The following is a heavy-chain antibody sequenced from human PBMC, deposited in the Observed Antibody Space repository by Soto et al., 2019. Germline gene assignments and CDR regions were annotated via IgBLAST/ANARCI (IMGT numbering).Heavy chain of an antibody. D-gene: IGHD1-1*01. J-gene: IGHJ4*02. CDR2: INPASGGT. Sequence: QVQLVQSGAEVWKPGASVKVACTASGYTFTDYFIHWVRQAPGQGLEWLGWINPASGGTVFAQNFQGRVHKGRDRSGNTENRELSILRSGDTALYYCARSTQYSDSLEFDYWGQGTLGDVSS. CDR3: ARSTQYSDSLEFDY. V-gene: IGHV1-2*02. CDR1: GYTFTDYF.